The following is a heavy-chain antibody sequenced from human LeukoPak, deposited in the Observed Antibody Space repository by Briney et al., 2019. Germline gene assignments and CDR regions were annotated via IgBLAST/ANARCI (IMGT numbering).Heavy chain of an antibody. J-gene: IGHJ4*02. Sequence: SETLSLTCTVSGGSISSYYWSWIRQPPGKGLEWIGYIYYSGSTNYNPSLKSRVTISVDTSKNQFSLKLSSVTAADTAVYYCARERTHYDFWSGYFDYWGQGTLATVSS. CDR3: ARERTHYDFWSGYFDY. CDR2: IYYSGST. V-gene: IGHV4-59*01. D-gene: IGHD3-3*01. CDR1: GGSISSYY.